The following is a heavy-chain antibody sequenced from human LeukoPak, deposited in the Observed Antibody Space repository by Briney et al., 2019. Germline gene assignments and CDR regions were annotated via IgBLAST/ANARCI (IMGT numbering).Heavy chain of an antibody. CDR1: GGTFSSYA. J-gene: IGHJ5*02. CDR2: IIPILGIA. CDR3: ARIDNYDFWSGQGLGGIDP. V-gene: IGHV1-69*04. Sequence: ASVKVSCKASGGTFSSYAISWVRQAPGQGLEWMGRIIPILGIANYAQKFQGRVTITADKSTSTAYMELSSLRSEDTAVYYCARIDNYDFWSGQGLGGIDPWGQGTLVTVSS. D-gene: IGHD3-3*01.